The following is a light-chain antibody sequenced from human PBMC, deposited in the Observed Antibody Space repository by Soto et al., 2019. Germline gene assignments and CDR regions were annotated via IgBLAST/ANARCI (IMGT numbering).Light chain of an antibody. CDR3: SSYAGSNGVI. Sequence: QSVLTQPPSASGSPGQSVTISCTGTSNDVGNYNYVSWYRQHPGKAPKLMTYEVSKRPSGVPDRFSGSKSGNTASLTVSGLQAEDEADYYCSSYAGSNGVIFGGGTKVT. CDR1: SNDVGNYNY. V-gene: IGLV2-8*01. J-gene: IGLJ2*01. CDR2: EVS.